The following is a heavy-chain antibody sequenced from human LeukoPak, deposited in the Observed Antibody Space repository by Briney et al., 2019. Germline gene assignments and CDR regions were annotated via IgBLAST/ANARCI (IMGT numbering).Heavy chain of an antibody. CDR2: ISSDGSNK. CDR3: AKIPRTWLRFPYFDY. D-gene: IGHD5-12*01. Sequence: PGGSLRLSCAASAFTFSNYTMHLVRQAAGKGLERVAVISSDGSNKHYADSVKGRFAISRHNSKNTLYQQMNSLRGEDTAVYYCAKIPRTWLRFPYFDYWGQETLVTVPS. J-gene: IGHJ4*02. CDR1: AFTFSNYT. V-gene: IGHV3-30-3*02.